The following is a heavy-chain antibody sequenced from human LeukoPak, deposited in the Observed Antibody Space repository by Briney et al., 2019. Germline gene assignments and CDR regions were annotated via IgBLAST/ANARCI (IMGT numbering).Heavy chain of an antibody. CDR3: ARTTLRHSDWSPDAFDI. D-gene: IGHD3-9*01. V-gene: IGHV1-69*06. Sequence: GASVKVSCKASGGTFSSYAISWVRQAPGQGLEWMGGIIPIFGTANYAQKFQGRVTITADKSTSTAYMELSSLRSEDTAVYYCARTTLRHSDWSPDAFDIWGQGTMVTVSP. CDR2: IIPIFGTA. J-gene: IGHJ3*02. CDR1: GGTFSSYA.